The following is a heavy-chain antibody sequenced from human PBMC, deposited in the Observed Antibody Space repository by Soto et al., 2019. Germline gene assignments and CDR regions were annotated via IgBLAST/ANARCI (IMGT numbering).Heavy chain of an antibody. D-gene: IGHD2-15*01. Sequence: QVQLQESGPGLVKPSETLSLTCAVAGDSISSSSWWSWVRQSPGKGLEWIGEIYHSGTSNYNPSLRGRVSISVDKSKKRFSLNLSSVTAADTAVYYCARAHGLCYGVSCYSGAFDMWGQGTLVIVSS. J-gene: IGHJ3*02. V-gene: IGHV4-4*02. CDR3: ARAHGLCYGVSCYSGAFDM. CDR2: IYHSGTS. CDR1: GDSISSSSW.